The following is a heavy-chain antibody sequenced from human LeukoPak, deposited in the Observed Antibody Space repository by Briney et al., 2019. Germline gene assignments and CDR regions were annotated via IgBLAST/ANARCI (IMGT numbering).Heavy chain of an antibody. CDR3: ARVVTTDDY. Sequence: GALRLSCAASGFTFDEYGMSWVRQAPGKGLEWVSSINWDGSSTAYADSVQGRFTISGDNAKSTLYLQMNSLRAEDTAVYYCARVVTTDDYWGQGTLVTVSS. CDR1: GFTFDEYG. V-gene: IGHV3-20*04. D-gene: IGHD4-17*01. J-gene: IGHJ4*02. CDR2: INWDGSST.